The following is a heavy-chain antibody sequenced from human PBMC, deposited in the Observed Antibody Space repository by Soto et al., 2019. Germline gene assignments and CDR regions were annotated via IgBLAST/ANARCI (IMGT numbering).Heavy chain of an antibody. CDR3: ARPRPGYCSSTSCRDWYFDL. V-gene: IGHV3-33*01. CDR2: IWYDGSNK. CDR1: GFTFSSYG. D-gene: IGHD2-2*01. Sequence: QVQLVESGGGVVQPGRSLRLSCAASGFTFSSYGMHWVRQAPGKGLEWVAVIWYDGSNKYYADSVKGRFTISRDNSKNTLYLQMNSLRAEDTAVYYCARPRPGYCSSTSCRDWYFDLWGRGTLVTVSS. J-gene: IGHJ2*01.